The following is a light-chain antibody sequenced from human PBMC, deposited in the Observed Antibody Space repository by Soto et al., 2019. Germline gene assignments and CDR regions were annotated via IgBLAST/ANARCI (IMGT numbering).Light chain of an antibody. V-gene: IGKV3-20*01. J-gene: IGKJ5*01. CDR2: AAS. CDR3: QQYGSSTIT. Sequence: EIVLTQSPGTLSLSPGERATLSCRASQSVSSSYLAWYQQKPGQAPRLLIYAASSRVTGIPDRFSGSGSGTDFTLTISRLEPEDFAVYYCQQYGSSTITFGQGTRLEIK. CDR1: QSVSSSY.